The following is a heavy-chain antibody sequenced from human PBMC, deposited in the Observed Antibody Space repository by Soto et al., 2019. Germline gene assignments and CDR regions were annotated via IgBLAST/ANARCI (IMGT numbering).Heavy chain of an antibody. Sequence: QVQLQESGPGLVKPSQTLSLTCTVSGGSISSGGYYWSWIRQHPGKGLEWIGYIYYSGSTYYNPSHKSRVTISVDTSKNQFSLKLRSVTAADTAVYYCARETMVRGVIRWFDPWGQGTLVTVSS. CDR2: IYYSGST. D-gene: IGHD3-10*01. V-gene: IGHV4-31*03. J-gene: IGHJ5*02. CDR1: GGSISSGGYY. CDR3: ARETMVRGVIRWFDP.